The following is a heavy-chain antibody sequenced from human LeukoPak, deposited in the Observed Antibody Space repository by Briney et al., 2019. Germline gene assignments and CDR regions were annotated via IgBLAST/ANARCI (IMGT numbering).Heavy chain of an antibody. J-gene: IGHJ4*02. V-gene: IGHV3-48*04. D-gene: IGHD4-17*01. CDR3: ARDKYGDYALDY. CDR1: GFTFTGYS. Sequence: GGSLRLSCAASGFTFTGYSMNWVRQAPGKGLEWVSYISGSSDTIYYADSVKGRFTISRDNAQNSLYLQMDSLRAEDTAVYYCARDKYGDYALDYWGQGTLVTVSS. CDR2: ISGSSDTI.